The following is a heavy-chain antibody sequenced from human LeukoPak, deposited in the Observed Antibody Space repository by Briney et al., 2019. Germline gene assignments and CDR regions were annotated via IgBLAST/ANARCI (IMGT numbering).Heavy chain of an antibody. CDR1: GYTFTGYY. CDR3: ARNSYYYDSSGYWYYFDY. J-gene: IGHJ4*02. D-gene: IGHD3-22*01. Sequence: ASVKVSCKASGYTFTGYYMHWVRQAPGQGLEWMGWINPNSGGTNYAQKFQGRVTMTRDTSISTAYMELSRLRSDDTAVYYCARNSYYYDSSGYWYYFDYWGQGTLVTVSS. CDR2: INPNSGGT. V-gene: IGHV1-2*02.